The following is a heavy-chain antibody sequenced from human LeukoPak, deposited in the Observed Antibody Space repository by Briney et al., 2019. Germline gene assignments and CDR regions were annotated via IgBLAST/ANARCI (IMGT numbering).Heavy chain of an antibody. CDR1: GFTFSDYY. J-gene: IGHJ3*02. V-gene: IGHV3-7*04. Sequence: GGSPRLSCAASGFTFSDYYMSWIRQAPGKGLEWVANIKQDGSEKYYVDSVEGRFTISRDNAKNSLYLQMNSLRGEDTAVYYCARGERGAFDIWGQGTMVTVSS. CDR3: ARGERGAFDI. CDR2: IKQDGSEK.